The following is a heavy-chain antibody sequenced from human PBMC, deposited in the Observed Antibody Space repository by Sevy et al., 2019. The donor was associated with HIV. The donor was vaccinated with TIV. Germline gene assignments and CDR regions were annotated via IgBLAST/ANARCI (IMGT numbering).Heavy chain of an antibody. CDR1: GFTFGDYA. V-gene: IGHV3-49*03. CDR2: IRSKAYGGTT. J-gene: IGHJ3*02. CDR3: TREKYYYVSSGYYPGAFDI. D-gene: IGHD3-22*01. Sequence: GGSLRLSCTASGFTFGDYAMSWFRQAPGKGLEWVGFIRSKAYGGTTEYAASVKGRFTISRDDSKSIAYLQMNSLKTEETAVYYCTREKYYYVSSGYYPGAFDIWGQGQWSPSPQ.